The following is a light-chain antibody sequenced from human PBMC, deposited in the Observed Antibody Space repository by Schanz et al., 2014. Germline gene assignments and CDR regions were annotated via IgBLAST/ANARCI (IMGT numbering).Light chain of an antibody. CDR1: SSDVGGYNY. J-gene: IGLJ2*01. CDR2: DVN. CDR3: SSYAGNNAVV. V-gene: IGLV2-14*03. Sequence: QSALTQPASVSGSPGQSITISCTGTSSDVGGYNYVSWYQQHPGKAPKLMIYDVNNRPSGVSNRFSGSKSGNTASLTISGLQAEDEADYYCSSYAGNNAVVFGGGTKVTVL.